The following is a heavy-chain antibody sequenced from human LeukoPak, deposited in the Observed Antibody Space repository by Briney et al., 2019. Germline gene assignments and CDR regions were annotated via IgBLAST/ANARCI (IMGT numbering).Heavy chain of an antibody. V-gene: IGHV3-48*03. CDR2: MSKNGKTI. D-gene: IGHD5-12*01. CDR1: GFTFSGRE. J-gene: IGHJ4*02. CDR3: ARASYTGFDLHFDQ. Sequence: PGGSLRLSCSASGFTFSGREMAWVRQAPGKGLEWLSYMSKNGKTILHADSVKGRFTISRDNAKNSLYLQMDSLRAEDTAFYYCARASYTGFDLHFDQWGQGTLVTVPS.